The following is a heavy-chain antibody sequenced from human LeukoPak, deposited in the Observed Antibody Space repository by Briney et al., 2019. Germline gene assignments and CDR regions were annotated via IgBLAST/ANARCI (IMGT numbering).Heavy chain of an antibody. V-gene: IGHV4-59*08. Sequence: SGTLSLTCTVSGGSISSYYWSWIRQPPGKGLEWIGYIYYSGSTNYNPSLKSRVTISVDTSKNQFSLKLSSVTAADTAVYYCARSSGSYLGDFDYWGQGTLVTVSS. CDR1: GGSISSYY. J-gene: IGHJ4*02. CDR2: IYYSGST. CDR3: ARSSGSYLGDFDY. D-gene: IGHD1-26*01.